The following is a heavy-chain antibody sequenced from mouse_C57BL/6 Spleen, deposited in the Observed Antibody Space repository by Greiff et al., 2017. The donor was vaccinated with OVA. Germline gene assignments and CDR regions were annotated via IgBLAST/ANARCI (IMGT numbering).Heavy chain of an antibody. D-gene: IGHD2-12*01. CDR1: GYTFTDYY. CDR2: INPNNGGT. J-gene: IGHJ4*01. CDR3: ARRGDSSYGVYAMDY. V-gene: IGHV1-26*01. Sequence: VQLQQSGPELVKPGASVKISCKASGYTFTDYYMNWVKQSHGKSLEWIGDINPNNGGTSYNQKFKGKATLTVDKSSSTAYMELRSLTSEDSAVYYCARRGDSSYGVYAMDYWGQGTSVTVSS.